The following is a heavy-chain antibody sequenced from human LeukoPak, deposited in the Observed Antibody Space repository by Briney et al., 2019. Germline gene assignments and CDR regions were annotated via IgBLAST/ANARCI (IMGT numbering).Heavy chain of an antibody. V-gene: IGHV3-7*01. D-gene: IGHD3-9*01. J-gene: IGHJ6*03. Sequence: GGSLRLSCAASEFTFSHHWMTWVRQAPGKGLELVANIKQDGSETHYVDSVKGRFTISRDNAKNSLDMQMNSLRVEDTAVYYCARGPILRHFDYYMDVWGKGTTVIISS. CDR2: IKQDGSET. CDR3: ARGPILRHFDYYMDV. CDR1: EFTFSHHW.